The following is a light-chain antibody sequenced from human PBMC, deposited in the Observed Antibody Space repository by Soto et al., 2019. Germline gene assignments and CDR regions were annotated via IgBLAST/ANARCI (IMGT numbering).Light chain of an antibody. CDR2: EVT. V-gene: IGLV2-14*01. CDR3: ISYRSGTTLV. J-gene: IGLJ3*02. Sequence: QSALTQPASVSGSPGQSISISCTGTSSDVGGYNYVSWYQQHPGKAPKLIIYEVTNRPPRVAHRFSGSKSGNTASLTISGLQAEDEADYYCISYRSGTTLVFGGGTKVTVL. CDR1: SSDVGGYNY.